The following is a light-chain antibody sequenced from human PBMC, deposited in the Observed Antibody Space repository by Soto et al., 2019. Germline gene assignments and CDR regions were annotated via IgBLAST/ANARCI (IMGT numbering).Light chain of an antibody. CDR3: CSYAGSNNLV. J-gene: IGLJ2*01. CDR1: SSDVGGYKY. V-gene: IGLV2-8*01. CDR2: EVS. Sequence: QSALTQPPSASGSPGQSVTISCTGTSSDVGGYKYVSWYQQHPGKAPKLMIFEVSKRPSGVPDRFSGSKSGNTASLTVSGLRAEDEADYYCCSYAGSNNLVFGGGTKVTVL.